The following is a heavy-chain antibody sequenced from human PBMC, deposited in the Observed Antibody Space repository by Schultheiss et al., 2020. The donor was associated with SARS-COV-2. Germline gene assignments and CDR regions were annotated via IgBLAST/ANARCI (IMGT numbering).Heavy chain of an antibody. Sequence: GGSLRLSCAASGFTFSSYWMSWVRQAPGKGLEWVANIKQDGSEKYYVDSVKGRFTISRDNAKNSLYLQMNSLRAEDTAVYYCARVVVPAAIQYYYYYYYMDVWGKGTTVTVSS. CDR2: IKQDGSEK. J-gene: IGHJ6*03. CDR1: GFTFSSYW. CDR3: ARVVVPAAIQYYYYYYYMDV. D-gene: IGHD2-2*02. V-gene: IGHV3-7*04.